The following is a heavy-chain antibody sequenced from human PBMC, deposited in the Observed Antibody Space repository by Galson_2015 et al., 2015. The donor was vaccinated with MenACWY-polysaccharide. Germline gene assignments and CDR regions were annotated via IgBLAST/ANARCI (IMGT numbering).Heavy chain of an antibody. CDR1: GFTFSTYA. Sequence: SLRLSCAASGFTFSTYAMSWVRQAPGKGPEWVSFISGNGGRTGYVDSVKGRFTISRDNSKNTLDLQMNSLRAEDTAVYYCAKTRGGDTSSDSWGQGTL. CDR3: AKTRGGDTSSDS. D-gene: IGHD5-18*01. J-gene: IGHJ4*02. V-gene: IGHV3-23*01. CDR2: ISGNGGRT.